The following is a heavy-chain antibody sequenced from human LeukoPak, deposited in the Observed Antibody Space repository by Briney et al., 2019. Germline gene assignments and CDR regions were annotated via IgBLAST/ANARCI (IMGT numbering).Heavy chain of an antibody. CDR1: GFTFTAYW. Sequence: GGYLRLSCAASGFTFTAYWMHWVRQTPGKGLVWVARTNRDDSITDYADSVKGRFTISRDNAKNTLYLQMNSLSAEDSAVYYCARSHNYYDNSGYLYWGQGTLVTVSS. CDR3: ARSHNYYDNSGYLY. CDR2: TNRDDSIT. V-gene: IGHV3-74*01. J-gene: IGHJ4*02. D-gene: IGHD3-22*01.